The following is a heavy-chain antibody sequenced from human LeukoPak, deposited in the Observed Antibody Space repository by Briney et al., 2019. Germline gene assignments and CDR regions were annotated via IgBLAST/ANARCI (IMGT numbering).Heavy chain of an antibody. J-gene: IGHJ4*02. CDR3: ARDFCSITSCYDY. D-gene: IGHD2-2*01. CDR1: GFTLSSYG. CDR2: IWFDGSDK. Sequence: GGSLRLSCAASGFTLSSYGMHWVRQAPGKGLEWVALIWFDGSDKNYGDSVKGRFTISRDNSKNTLYLQMDSLRVEDTAVYYCARDFCSITSCYDYWGQGTLVTVSS. V-gene: IGHV3-33*01.